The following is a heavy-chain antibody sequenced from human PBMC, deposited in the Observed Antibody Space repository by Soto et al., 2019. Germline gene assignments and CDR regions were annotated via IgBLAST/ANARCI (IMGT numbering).Heavy chain of an antibody. Sequence: QVQLVQSGAEVKKPGASVKVSCKASGYTFTSYGISWVRQAPGQGLEWMGWISAYNGNTNYAQKLQGRVTMTTDTSTSTAYMELRSLRSDDTAVYYCASVRYCSSTSCYTECWFDPWGQGTLVTVSS. CDR2: ISAYNGNT. CDR3: ASVRYCSSTSCYTECWFDP. CDR1: GYTFTSYG. V-gene: IGHV1-18*04. J-gene: IGHJ5*02. D-gene: IGHD2-2*02.